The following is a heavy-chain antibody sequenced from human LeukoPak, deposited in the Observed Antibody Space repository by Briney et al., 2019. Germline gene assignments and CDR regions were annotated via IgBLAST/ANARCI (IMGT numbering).Heavy chain of an antibody. J-gene: IGHJ4*02. CDR3: ARGQVGATFWYYFDY. V-gene: IGHV3-7*01. CDR1: GFTFTTYW. CDR2: IKQDGNEK. D-gene: IGHD1-26*01. Sequence: AGGSLRLSCAASGFTFTTYWMAWVRQAPGKGLEWVASIKQDGNEKYYVGSVKGRFTISRDNAKNSLYLQMNSLRAEDTAVYYCARGQVGATFWYYFDYWGQGTLVTVSS.